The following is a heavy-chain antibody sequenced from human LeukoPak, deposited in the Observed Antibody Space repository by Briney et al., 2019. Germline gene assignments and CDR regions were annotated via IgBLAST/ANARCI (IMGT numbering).Heavy chain of an antibody. D-gene: IGHD3-3*01. Sequence: PSETLSLTCTVSGGSISSYYWSWIRQPPGQGLEWIGYIYYTGSTNCNPSLKSRVTMSVDTSKSQFSLKLSSVTAADTAVYHCARAYDFWSGYYVLVYWGQGSLVTVSS. V-gene: IGHV4-59*01. CDR1: GGSISSYY. CDR3: ARAYDFWSGYYVLVY. J-gene: IGHJ4*02. CDR2: IYYTGST.